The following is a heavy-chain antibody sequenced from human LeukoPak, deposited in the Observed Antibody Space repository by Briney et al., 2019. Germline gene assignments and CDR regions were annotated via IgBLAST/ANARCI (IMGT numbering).Heavy chain of an antibody. D-gene: IGHD3-9*01. Sequence: GGSLRFSCAGSGFTFSIYAVNWVRQAPGKGLEWVSSISGGSDGTYYADSVKGRFTISRDNSKNTLYLQMNSLRAEDTAVYYCAKAVDYDILTGLSRTPFDYWGQGTLVTVSS. CDR3: AKAVDYDILTGLSRTPFDY. CDR1: GFTFSIYA. CDR2: ISGGSDGT. J-gene: IGHJ4*02. V-gene: IGHV3-23*01.